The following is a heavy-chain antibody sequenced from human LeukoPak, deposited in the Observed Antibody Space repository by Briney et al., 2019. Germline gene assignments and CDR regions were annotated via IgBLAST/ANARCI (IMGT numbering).Heavy chain of an antibody. D-gene: IGHD3-22*01. Sequence: GGSLRLSCAASGFTFSSYSMNWVRQAPGKGLEWDSSISSSSYIYYADSVKGRFTISRDNAKNSLYLQMNSLRAEDTAVYYCAKDPWYYYDSSGYNWGQGTLVTVSS. CDR2: ISSSSYI. CDR1: GFTFSSYS. J-gene: IGHJ4*02. CDR3: AKDPWYYYDSSGYN. V-gene: IGHV3-21*04.